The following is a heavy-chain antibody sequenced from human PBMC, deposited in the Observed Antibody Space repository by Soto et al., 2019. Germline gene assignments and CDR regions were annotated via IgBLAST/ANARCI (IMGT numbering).Heavy chain of an antibody. CDR3: ARERAYCTSTTCYRKHGLDV. Sequence: SGTLSLTCVVNGGAFSGHYWSWIRQSPGKGLEWIGEINQSGTTNYNPSLRSRVTISADTSKKQFALKLNSVTAADTAVYYCARERAYCTSTTCYRKHGLDVWGQGTTVTVSS. J-gene: IGHJ6*02. CDR1: GGAFSGHY. V-gene: IGHV4-34*01. D-gene: IGHD2-2*01. CDR2: INQSGTT.